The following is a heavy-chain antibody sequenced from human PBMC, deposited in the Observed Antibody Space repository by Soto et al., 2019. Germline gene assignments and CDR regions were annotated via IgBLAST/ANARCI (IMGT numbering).Heavy chain of an antibody. CDR1: GYTFTSYS. J-gene: IGHJ6*02. CDR3: ARDHGTRPDYYEMHYNGMDV. Sequence: ASVKVSCKASGYTFTSYSMHWVRHAPGQRLEWMGWINAGNGNTKYSQKFQGRVTITRDTSASTAYMELSSLRSGDTAVYYCARDHGTRPDYYEMHYNGMDVWGQGTTVTVSS. V-gene: IGHV1-3*01. CDR2: INAGNGNT. D-gene: IGHD3-16*01.